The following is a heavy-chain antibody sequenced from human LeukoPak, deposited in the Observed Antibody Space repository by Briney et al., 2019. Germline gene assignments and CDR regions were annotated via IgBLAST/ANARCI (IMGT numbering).Heavy chain of an antibody. V-gene: IGHV3-23*01. J-gene: IGHJ2*01. D-gene: IGHD6-13*01. Sequence: PGGSLRLSCAASGFTFSSYAMSWVRQAPGKGLEWVSAISGSGGSTYYADSVKGRLTISRDNSKNTLYLQMNSLRAEDTAVYYCAAHSSSWPYWYFDLWGRGTLVTVSS. CDR3: AAHSSSWPYWYFDL. CDR1: GFTFSSYA. CDR2: ISGSGGST.